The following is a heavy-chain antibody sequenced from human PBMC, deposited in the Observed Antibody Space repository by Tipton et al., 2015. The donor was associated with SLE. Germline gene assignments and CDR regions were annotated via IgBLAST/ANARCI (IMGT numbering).Heavy chain of an antibody. D-gene: IGHD3-16*02. CDR3: ARGGFIAYYYYYMDV. Sequence: TLSLTCAVYGGSISSGYYFWSWIRQPAGKGLEWIGRIYVSGVTNYNPSLKSRVSISIDTSKNQFSLKLSSVTAADTAVYYCARGGFIAYYYYYMDVWGKGTTVTVSS. V-gene: IGHV4-61*02. J-gene: IGHJ6*03. CDR2: IYVSGVT. CDR1: GGSISSGYYF.